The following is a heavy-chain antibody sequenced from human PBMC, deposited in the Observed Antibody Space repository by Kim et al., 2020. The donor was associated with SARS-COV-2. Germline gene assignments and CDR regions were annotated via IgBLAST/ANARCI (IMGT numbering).Heavy chain of an antibody. J-gene: IGHJ3*02. CDR1: GFTSDDYA. CDR3: AKDWTRRYSSSWYGAFDI. D-gene: IGHD6-13*01. CDR2: ISGDGGST. V-gene: IGHV3-43*02. Sequence: GGSLRLSCAASGFTSDDYAMHWVRQAPGKGLEWVSLISGDGGSTYYADSVKGRFTISRDNSKNSLYLQMNSLRTEDTALYYCAKDWTRRYSSSWYGAFDIWGQGTMVTVSS.